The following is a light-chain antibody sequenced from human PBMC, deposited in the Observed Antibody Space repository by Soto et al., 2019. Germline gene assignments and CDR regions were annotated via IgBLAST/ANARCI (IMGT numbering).Light chain of an antibody. CDR1: SRDVGGYNY. V-gene: IGLV2-14*01. Sequence: QSVLTQPASVSGSPGQSITISCTGTSRDVGGYNYVSWYQQHPGKAPKLMIYDVSNRPSGVSNRFSGSKSGNTASLTISGLQAEDEADNYCSSYTSSSTYVFVTGTKLTV. CDR3: SSYTSSSTYV. CDR2: DVS. J-gene: IGLJ1*01.